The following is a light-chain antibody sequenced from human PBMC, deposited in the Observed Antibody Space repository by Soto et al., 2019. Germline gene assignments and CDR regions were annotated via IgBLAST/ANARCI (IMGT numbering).Light chain of an antibody. V-gene: IGLV1-44*01. J-gene: IGLJ2*01. CDR2: SNN. Sequence: QYVLTQPPSASGTPGQRVTISWSGSSSNIGSNTVNWYQQLPGTAPKLLIYSNNQRPSGVPDRFSGSKSGTSASLAISGLQSEDEADYYCAAWDDSLNVVVFGGGTKVT. CDR3: AAWDDSLNVVV. CDR1: SSNIGSNT.